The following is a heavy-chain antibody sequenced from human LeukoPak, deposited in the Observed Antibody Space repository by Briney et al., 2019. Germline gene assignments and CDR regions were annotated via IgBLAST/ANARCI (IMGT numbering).Heavy chain of an antibody. Sequence: SETLSLTCAVSGYSISSGYYWGWIRQSPGKGLEWIGSIYRSGSTYYNPSLKSRVTISVDSSKNQFSLRLSSVTAADTAVYYCARESLTWLQSRTSWFDPWGQGTLVTVSS. V-gene: IGHV4-38-2*02. CDR2: IYRSGST. CDR3: ARESLTWLQSRTSWFDP. CDR1: GYSISSGYY. J-gene: IGHJ5*02. D-gene: IGHD5-24*01.